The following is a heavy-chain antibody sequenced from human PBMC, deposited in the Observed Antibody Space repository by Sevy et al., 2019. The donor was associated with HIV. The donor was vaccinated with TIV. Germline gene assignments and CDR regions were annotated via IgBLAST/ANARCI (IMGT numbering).Heavy chain of an antibody. CDR2: ISGTGLST. CDR1: GFTFSNYA. J-gene: IGHJ4*02. Sequence: GGYLRLSCAASGFTFSNYAMNWVRQAPGKGLEWVSTISGTGLSTYYADSVKGRFTISIDNSKNTLCLQMNTLRAEDTAFYFCAKDLVSMASRQGYFDYWGQGTLVTVSS. CDR3: AKDLVSMASRQGYFDY. V-gene: IGHV3-23*01.